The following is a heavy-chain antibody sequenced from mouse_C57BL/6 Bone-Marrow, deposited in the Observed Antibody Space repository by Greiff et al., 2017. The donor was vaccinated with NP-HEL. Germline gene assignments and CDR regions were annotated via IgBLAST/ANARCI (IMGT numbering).Heavy chain of an antibody. CDR2: IYPGNSDT. D-gene: IGHD2-1*01. CDR1: GYTFTSYW. V-gene: IGHV1-5*01. CDR3: TRRGGYGNYGFAY. J-gene: IGHJ3*01. Sequence: DVKLQESGTVLARPGASVKMSCKTSGYTFTSYWMHWVKQRPGQGLEWIGAIYPGNSDTSYNQKFKGKAKLTAVTSASTAYMELSSLTNEDSAVYYCTRRGGYGNYGFAYWGQGTLVTVSA.